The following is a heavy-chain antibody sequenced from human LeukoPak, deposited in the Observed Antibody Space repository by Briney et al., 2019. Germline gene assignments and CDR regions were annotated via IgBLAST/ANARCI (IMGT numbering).Heavy chain of an antibody. CDR3: ARDLRDGYNSHPFDY. V-gene: IGHV1-46*01. D-gene: IGHD5-24*01. CDR1: GYTFTSYY. Sequence: ASVKVSCKASGYTFTSYYMHWVRQAPGQGLEWMGIINPSGGSTSYAQKFQGRVTMTRDTSTSTVYMELSSLRSEDTAVYYCARDLRDGYNSHPFDYWGQVTLVTVSP. J-gene: IGHJ4*02. CDR2: INPSGGST.